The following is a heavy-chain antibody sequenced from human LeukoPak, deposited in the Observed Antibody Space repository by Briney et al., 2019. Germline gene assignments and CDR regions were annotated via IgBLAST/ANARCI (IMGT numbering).Heavy chain of an antibody. D-gene: IGHD3-10*01. J-gene: IGHJ6*03. Sequence: SVKVSCKASVGTFSSYAISWVRQAPGQGLEWMGGIIPIFGTANYAQKFQGRVTITTDECASTAYMELSSLRSEDTAVYYCAREVGEYYYGSGSYYGGVYYYYMDVWGKGTTVTVSS. CDR2: IIPIFGTA. CDR1: VGTFSSYA. V-gene: IGHV1-69*05. CDR3: AREVGEYYYGSGSYYGGVYYYYMDV.